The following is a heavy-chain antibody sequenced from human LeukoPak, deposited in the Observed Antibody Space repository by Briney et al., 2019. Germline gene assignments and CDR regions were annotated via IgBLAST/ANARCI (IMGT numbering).Heavy chain of an antibody. D-gene: IGHD3-3*01. CDR2: IWYDGSNK. Sequence: GRSLRLSCAASGFTFSSYGMHWVRQAPGKGLEWVAVIWYDGSNKYYADSVKGRFTISRDNSKNTLYLQMNSLRAEDTAVYYCARDQVLRFLECPGYWGQGTLVTVSS. J-gene: IGHJ4*02. V-gene: IGHV3-33*01. CDR1: GFTFSSYG. CDR3: ARDQVLRFLECPGY.